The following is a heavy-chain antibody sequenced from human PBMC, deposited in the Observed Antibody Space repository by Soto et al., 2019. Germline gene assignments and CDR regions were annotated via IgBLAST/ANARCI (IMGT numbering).Heavy chain of an antibody. Sequence: GGSLRLSCAASGFTFSSYDMHWVRQATGKGLEWVSAIGTAGDTYYPGSMKGRFTISRENAKNSLYLQMNSLRAGDTAVYYCARMSIAAAFDYWGQGTRVTVSS. CDR3: ARMSIAAAFDY. CDR2: IGTAGDT. D-gene: IGHD6-6*01. CDR1: GFTFSSYD. J-gene: IGHJ4*02. V-gene: IGHV3-13*01.